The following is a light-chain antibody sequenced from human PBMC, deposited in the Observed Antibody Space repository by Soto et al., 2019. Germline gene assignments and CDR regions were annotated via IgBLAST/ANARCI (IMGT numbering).Light chain of an antibody. Sequence: EIVLTQSPGTQSLAPGERGTLSCRASQSVSSSYLAWYQQKPGQAPRLLIFGASTRATGIPDRFSGSGSKTDFTLTICRLEPEDFAVYYCQQYGSSPWTFGQGTKVDIK. CDR2: GAS. CDR3: QQYGSSPWT. V-gene: IGKV3-20*01. J-gene: IGKJ1*01. CDR1: QSVSSSY.